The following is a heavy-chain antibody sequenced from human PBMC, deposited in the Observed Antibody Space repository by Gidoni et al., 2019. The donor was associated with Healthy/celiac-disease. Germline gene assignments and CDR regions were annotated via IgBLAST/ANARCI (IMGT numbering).Heavy chain of an antibody. CDR1: GFTFSRYG. D-gene: IGHD4-4*01. V-gene: IGHV3-30*18. J-gene: IGHJ4*02. Sequence: QVQLVESGGGVVQPGRSLSLSCAASGFTFSRYGMHWVRQAPGKGLEWVAVISYDGRKKYYADSVKGRCTISRDNSKNTLYLQMNSLRAEDTAVYYCAKNMYSNYGTFLFDYWGQGTLVTVSS. CDR2: ISYDGRKK. CDR3: AKNMYSNYGTFLFDY.